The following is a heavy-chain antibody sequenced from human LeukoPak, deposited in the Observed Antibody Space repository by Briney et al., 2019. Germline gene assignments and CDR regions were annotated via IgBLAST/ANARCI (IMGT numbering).Heavy chain of an antibody. CDR3: ARGPRGYDAFDI. D-gene: IGHD3-10*01. V-gene: IGHV1-8*03. CDR2: MNPNSGNT. J-gene: IGHJ3*02. Sequence: ASVKVSCKASGYTFTSYDINWVRQATGQGLEWMGWMNPNSGNTGYAQKFQGRVTITRNTSISTAYMELSSLGSEDTAVYYCARGPRGYDAFDIWGQGTMVTVSS. CDR1: GYTFTSYD.